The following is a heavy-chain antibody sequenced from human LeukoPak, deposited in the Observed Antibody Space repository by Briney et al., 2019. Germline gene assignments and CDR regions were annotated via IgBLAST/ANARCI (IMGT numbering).Heavy chain of an antibody. V-gene: IGHV3-23*01. CDR3: ARSRYSSGRGAFDY. Sequence: GGTLRLSCAASGFSFSSFGMSWVRQAPGKGLEWVATITGSDLSTYYADSVRGRFTISRDNSKDTLYLQMNTLRAEGTALYYCARSRYSSGRGAFDYWGQGTLVTVSS. CDR2: ITGSDLST. D-gene: IGHD6-19*01. J-gene: IGHJ4*02. CDR1: GFSFSSFG.